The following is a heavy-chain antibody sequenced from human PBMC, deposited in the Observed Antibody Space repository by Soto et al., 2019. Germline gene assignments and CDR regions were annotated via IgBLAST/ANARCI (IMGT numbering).Heavy chain of an antibody. Sequence: SETLSLTCTVSGGSISSYYWSWIRQPPGKGLEWIGYIYYSGSTNYNPSLKSRVTISVDTSKNQFSLKLSSVTAADTAVYYCATAYYDSSGYDYWGQGTLVTVSS. J-gene: IGHJ4*02. CDR2: IYYSGST. CDR3: ATAYYDSSGYDY. D-gene: IGHD3-22*01. CDR1: GGSISSYY. V-gene: IGHV4-59*08.